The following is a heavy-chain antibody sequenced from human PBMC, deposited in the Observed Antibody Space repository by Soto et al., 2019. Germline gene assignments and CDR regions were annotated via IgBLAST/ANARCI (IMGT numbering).Heavy chain of an antibody. CDR1: VLTFSNYA. D-gene: IGHD2-2*01. CDR2: ISGSGGTT. V-gene: IGHV3-23*01. CDR3: ALRSCSRTTCPPLNSYFYMDV. Sequence: GSLRLSCAASVLTFSNYAMTWVRQAPGKGLEWVSGISGSGGTTFYAGSVKGRFAISRDNSKNTLYLQMKSLRAEDSAIYYCALRSCSRTTCPPLNSYFYMDVWGRGTTVTVSS. J-gene: IGHJ6*03.